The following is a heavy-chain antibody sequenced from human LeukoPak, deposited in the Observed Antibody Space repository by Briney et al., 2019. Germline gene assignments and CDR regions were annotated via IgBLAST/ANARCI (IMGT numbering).Heavy chain of an antibody. CDR1: GGSFDSKY. D-gene: IGHD1-1*01. CDR2: IYTSGST. V-gene: IGHV4-4*09. J-gene: IGHJ6*03. CDR3: ANHIRNAHYYMDV. Sequence: SETLSLTCSVSGGSFDSKYWSWIRQPPGKGLEWIGYIYTSGSTNFNPSLRSRVAMSIDTSKNQFSLKVYSVTAADTAVYYCANHIRNAHYYMDVWGKGTTVIVSS.